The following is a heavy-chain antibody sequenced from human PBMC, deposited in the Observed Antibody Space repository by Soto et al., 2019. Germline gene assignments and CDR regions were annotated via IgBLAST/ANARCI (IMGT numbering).Heavy chain of an antibody. CDR2: IYYSGST. CDR1: GGSISSSSYY. V-gene: IGHV4-39*01. D-gene: IGHD7-27*01. J-gene: IGHJ6*03. Sequence: PSETLSLTCTVSGGSISSSSYYWGWIRQPPGKGLEWIGSIYYSGSTYYNPSLKSRVTISVDTSKNQFSLKLSSVTAADTAVYYCARLGGEYYYYMDVWGKGTTVTVSS. CDR3: ARLGGEYYYYMDV.